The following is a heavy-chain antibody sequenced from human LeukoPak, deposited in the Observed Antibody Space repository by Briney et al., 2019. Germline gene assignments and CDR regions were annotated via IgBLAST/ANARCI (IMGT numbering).Heavy chain of an antibody. J-gene: IGHJ6*03. CDR2: ISWNSGSI. CDR3: AKGFGSSALYYYYMDV. Sequence: GGSLRLSCAASGFTFDDYAMHWVRQAPGKGLEWVSGISWNSGSIGYADSVKGRFTISRDNAKNSLYLQMNSLRAEDTALYYCAKGFGSSALYYYYMDVWGIGTTVTVSS. V-gene: IGHV3-9*01. D-gene: IGHD6-13*01. CDR1: GFTFDDYA.